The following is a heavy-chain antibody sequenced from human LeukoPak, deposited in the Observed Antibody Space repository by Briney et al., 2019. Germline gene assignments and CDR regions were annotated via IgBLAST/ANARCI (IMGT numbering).Heavy chain of an antibody. V-gene: IGHV3-21*01. CDR1: GFTFSSHS. Sequence: PGGSLRLSCAASGFTFSSHSMNWVRQAPGKGLEWVSSISSSSSYIYYADSVKGRFTISRDNAKNSLYLQMNSLSAEDTAVYYCARDSSSWYYYYYYMDVWGKGTTVTISS. J-gene: IGHJ6*03. CDR2: ISSSSSYI. CDR3: ARDSSSWYYYYYYMDV. D-gene: IGHD6-13*01.